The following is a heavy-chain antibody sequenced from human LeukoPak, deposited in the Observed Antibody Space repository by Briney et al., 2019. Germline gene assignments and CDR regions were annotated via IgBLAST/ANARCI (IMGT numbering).Heavy chain of an antibody. CDR2: INGYNGNT. CDR1: GYTFTSYI. Sequence: EAAVQVSCQASGYTFTSYINSEVRQAPGQGVAGMGCINGYNGNTNNAQKFQGRVTMTTDTSTSRAYMELRSLRSDDRAVYYCARRKNDSVWFGCMDVWGQGTTVTVSS. D-gene: IGHD3-16*01. J-gene: IGHJ6*02. CDR3: ARRKNDSVWFGCMDV. V-gene: IGHV1-18*01.